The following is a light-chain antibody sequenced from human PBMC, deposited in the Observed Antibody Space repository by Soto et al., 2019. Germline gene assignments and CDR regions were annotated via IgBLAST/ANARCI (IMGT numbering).Light chain of an antibody. J-gene: IGLJ2*01. CDR2: DVT. CDR3: SSYSSGSTLVI. V-gene: IGLV2-14*01. Sequence: QSALTQPASVSGSPGQSITISCTGTSSDLGGYNFVSWYQQKSGKAPKLIIYDVTNRPSGISNRFYGSKSGNTASLTISGLQTEDEADYFCSSYSSGSTLVIFGGGTKLTVL. CDR1: SSDLGGYNF.